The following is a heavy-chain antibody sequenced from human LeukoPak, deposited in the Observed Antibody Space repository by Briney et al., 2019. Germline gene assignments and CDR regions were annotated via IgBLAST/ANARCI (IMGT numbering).Heavy chain of an antibody. J-gene: IGHJ4*02. D-gene: IGHD2-2*01. Sequence: ASVKVSCKVSGYTLTELSMHWVRQAPGKGLEWMGGFDPEDGETIYAQKFQGRVTMTEDTSTDTAYMELSSLRSEDTAVYYCATFGVAQYCSSTSCYLSGGYCGQGALVTVSS. CDR3: ATFGVAQYCSSTSCYLSGGY. CDR2: FDPEDGET. CDR1: GYTLTELS. V-gene: IGHV1-24*01.